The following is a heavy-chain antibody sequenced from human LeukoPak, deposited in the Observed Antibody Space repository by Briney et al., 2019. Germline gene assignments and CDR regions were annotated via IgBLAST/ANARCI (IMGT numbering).Heavy chain of an antibody. CDR1: GGSTSTYY. V-gene: IGHV4-59*01. J-gene: IGHJ4*02. Sequence: SETLSLTCTVSGGSTSTYYWSWIRQPPGKGLEWIGYIYDSGSANYNPSLKSRVTISADTSKNQFSLNLTSVIVADTAVYYCARGRVDGYWGQGTLVIVSS. D-gene: IGHD5-24*01. CDR2: IYDSGSA. CDR3: ARGRVDGY.